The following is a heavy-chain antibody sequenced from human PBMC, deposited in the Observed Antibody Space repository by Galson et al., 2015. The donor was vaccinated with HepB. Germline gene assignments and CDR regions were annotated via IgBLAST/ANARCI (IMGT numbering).Heavy chain of an antibody. J-gene: IGHJ4*02. CDR1: GDSVSSESAA. CDR3: VRGNLYLDY. CDR2: TYYRSRWYD. D-gene: IGHD1-14*01. V-gene: IGHV6-1*01. Sequence: CAISGDSVSSESAAWNWIRQSPSRGLEWLGRTYYRSRWYDESAASVKGRIAINPDTSKNQFSLQLNSVIPEDTAVYFCVRGNLYLDYWGQGSLVTVSS.